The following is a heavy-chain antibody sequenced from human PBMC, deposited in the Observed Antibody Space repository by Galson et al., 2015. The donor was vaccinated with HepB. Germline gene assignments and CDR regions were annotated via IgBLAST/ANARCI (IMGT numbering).Heavy chain of an antibody. J-gene: IGHJ4*02. CDR3: ARAPAVAGRYYFDY. CDR2: IKHDGNEK. V-gene: IGHV3-7*03. CDR1: GFIFNNYW. D-gene: IGHD6-19*01. Sequence: SLRLSCAASGFIFNNYWMTWVRQAPGKGLEWVANIKHDGNEKYYVDSVKGRFTISRDNAENSLYLQMNSLTAEDTAVYYCARAPAVAGRYYFDYWGQGTLVTVSS.